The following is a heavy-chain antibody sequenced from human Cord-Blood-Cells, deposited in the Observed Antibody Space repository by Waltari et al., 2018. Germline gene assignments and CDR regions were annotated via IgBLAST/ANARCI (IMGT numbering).Heavy chain of an antibody. CDR1: GGSFSGYY. J-gene: IGHJ3*02. CDR3: AREHDAFDI. Sequence: QVQLQQWGAGLLKPSETLSLTCAVYGGSFSGYYWSGIRQPPGKGLEWIGESNHSGITNYNPSLKSRVTISVDTSKNQFSLKLSSVTAADTAVYYCAREHDAFDIWGQGTMVTDSS. D-gene: IGHD1-1*01. V-gene: IGHV4-34*01. CDR2: SNHSGIT.